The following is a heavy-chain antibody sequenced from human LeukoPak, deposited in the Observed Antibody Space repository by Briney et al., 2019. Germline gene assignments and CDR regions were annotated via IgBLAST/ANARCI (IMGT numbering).Heavy chain of an antibody. Sequence: GGTLRLSCATSGFTFSTYGMTWVRQAPGKGLEWVSLISSNGVGRYYADSLKGRFTVSRDNSKNTVYLQMSSLRSEDTVIYYCARGGAWSGTSGSHWYMDVWGRGTTVTISS. D-gene: IGHD3-10*01. CDR2: ISSNGVGR. J-gene: IGHJ6*03. CDR1: GFTFSTYG. V-gene: IGHV3-23*01. CDR3: ARGGAWSGTSGSHWYMDV.